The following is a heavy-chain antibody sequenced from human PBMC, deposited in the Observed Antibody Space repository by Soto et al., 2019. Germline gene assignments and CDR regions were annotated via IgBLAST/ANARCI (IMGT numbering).Heavy chain of an antibody. CDR3: ARAVAVAYYYYGMDV. D-gene: IGHD6-19*01. Sequence: PSETLSLTCTVSGGSISSGGYYWSWIRQHPGKGLEWIGYIYYSGSTYYNPSLKSRVTISVDTSKNQFSLKLSSVTAADTAVYYCARAVAVAYYYYGMDVWGQGTTVTVSS. CDR2: IYYSGST. J-gene: IGHJ6*02. CDR1: GGSISSGGYY. V-gene: IGHV4-31*03.